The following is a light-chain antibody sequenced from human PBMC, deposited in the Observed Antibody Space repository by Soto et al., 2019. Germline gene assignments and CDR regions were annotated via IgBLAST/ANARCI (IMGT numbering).Light chain of an antibody. CDR2: DVS. V-gene: IGKV3-11*01. J-gene: IGKJ4*01. CDR1: QSVSSF. CDR3: QPRINWPLT. Sequence: EIVLTQSPATLSLSPGERATLSCKASQSVSSFLAWYQQKPGQAPRLLIYDVSSRATVSPTRFSGSGSGTDFNLNISSLEPEDFAGYYCQPRINWPLTFGGGTKVEIK.